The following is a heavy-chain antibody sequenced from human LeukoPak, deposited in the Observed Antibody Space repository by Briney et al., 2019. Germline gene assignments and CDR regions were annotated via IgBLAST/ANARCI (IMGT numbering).Heavy chain of an antibody. CDR2: ISAYNGNT. CDR3: ARDGGETGQLVGYVPPPAPLDY. V-gene: IGHV1-18*01. J-gene: IGHJ4*02. CDR1: GYTFTSYG. D-gene: IGHD6-6*01. Sequence: ASVKVSCKASGYTFTSYGISWVRQAPGQGLEWMGWISAYNGNTNYAQKLQGRVTMTTDTSTSTAYMELRSLRSDDTAVYYCARDGGETGQLVGYVPPPAPLDYWGQGTLVTVSS.